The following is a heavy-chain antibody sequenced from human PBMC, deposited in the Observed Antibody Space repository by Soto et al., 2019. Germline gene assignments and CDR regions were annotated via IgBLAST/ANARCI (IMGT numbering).Heavy chain of an antibody. Sequence: PSQTLSLTCAISGDSVSSNSAAWNWIRQSPSRGLEWLGRTYYRSKWYNDYAVSVKSRITINPDTSKNQFSLRLNSVTPEDTAVYYCARVLEDTAMVNDAFDIWGQGTMVTVSS. CDR3: ARVLEDTAMVNDAFDI. V-gene: IGHV6-1*01. J-gene: IGHJ3*02. D-gene: IGHD5-18*01. CDR2: TYYRSKWYN. CDR1: GDSVSSNSAA.